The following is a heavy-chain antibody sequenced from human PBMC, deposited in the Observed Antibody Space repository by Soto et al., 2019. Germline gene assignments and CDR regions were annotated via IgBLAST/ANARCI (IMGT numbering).Heavy chain of an antibody. CDR1: GGSISSYY. D-gene: IGHD3-10*01. CDR3: ARHKYYYGSGSYFLGPFDP. J-gene: IGHJ5*02. V-gene: IGHV4-59*08. CDR2: IYYSGST. Sequence: WETLSLTWTVSGGSISSYYWSWIRQPPGKGLEWIGYIYYSGSTNYNPSLKSRVTISVDTSKNQFSLKLSSVTAADTAVYYCARHKYYYGSGSYFLGPFDPWGQGTLVTVSS.